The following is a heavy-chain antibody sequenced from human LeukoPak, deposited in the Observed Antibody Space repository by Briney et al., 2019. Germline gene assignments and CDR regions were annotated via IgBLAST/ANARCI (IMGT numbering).Heavy chain of an antibody. V-gene: IGHV1-69*13. CDR3: AGDSWSIAARPTSYYYYMDV. CDR1: GGTFSSHA. J-gene: IGHJ6*03. CDR2: IIPVFGTT. Sequence: SVKVSCKASGGTFSSHAISWVRQAPGQGLEWMGGIIPVFGTTNYAQKFQGRVTITADESTSTAYMELSSLRSEDTAVYYCAGDSWSIAARPTSYYYYMDVWGKGTTVTVSS. D-gene: IGHD6-6*01.